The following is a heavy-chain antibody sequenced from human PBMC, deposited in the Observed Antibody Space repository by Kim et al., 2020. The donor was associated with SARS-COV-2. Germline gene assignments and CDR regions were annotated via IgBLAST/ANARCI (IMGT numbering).Heavy chain of an antibody. J-gene: IGHJ4*03. V-gene: IGHV1-3*01. D-gene: IGHD2-8*02. CDR3: VGWCCFDC. Sequence: ASVKVSCKASGRFFTSYAIRWVRQAPGQGLEWMGGINCSNGNAIYAQKFQGRVTFTTDTSTSTAYMELSFLRSEDTAVYYCVGWCCFDCCGHG. CDR1: GRFFTSYA. CDR2: INCSNGNA.